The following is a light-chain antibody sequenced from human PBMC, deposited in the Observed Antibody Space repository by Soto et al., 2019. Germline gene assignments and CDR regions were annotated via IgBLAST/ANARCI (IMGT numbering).Light chain of an antibody. Sequence: DIQLTQSPSFLSPSIGESVTITCRASQVISTSLAWYQVKPGKAPKLLIYAASTLESGVPSRFRATVSGTEFSLTITSLQHEDFATYYCQQLFDSPITFGPGPRPEIK. CDR2: AAS. CDR3: QQLFDSPIT. J-gene: IGKJ5*01. V-gene: IGKV1-9*01. CDR1: QVISTS.